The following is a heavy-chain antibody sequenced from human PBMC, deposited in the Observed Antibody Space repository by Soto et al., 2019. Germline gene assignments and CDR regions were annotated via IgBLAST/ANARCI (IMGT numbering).Heavy chain of an antibody. D-gene: IGHD3-9*01. J-gene: IGHJ4*02. CDR2: IKSKTDGGTT. Sequence: EVQLVESGGGLVKPGGSLRLSCAASGFTFSNAWMSWVRQAPGKGLEWVGRIKSKTDGGTTDYAAPVKGRFTISRDDSKNTLYLQMNSPKTEDTAVYYCTTVYYDILTGYYRNWGQGTLVTVSS. CDR3: TTVYYDILTGYYRN. V-gene: IGHV3-15*01. CDR1: GFTFSNAW.